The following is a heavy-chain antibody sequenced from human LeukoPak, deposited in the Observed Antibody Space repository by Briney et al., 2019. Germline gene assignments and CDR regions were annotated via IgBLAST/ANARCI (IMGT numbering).Heavy chain of an antibody. CDR3: ALGTRGVMSDY. D-gene: IGHD3-10*01. CDR2: IYSGGNT. Sequence: GGSLRLSCAASGFTVSNNYMSWVRQAPGKGLEWVSVIYSGGNTYHADSVKGRFTISRDISKNTLYLQMNSLRAEDTAVYYCALGTRGVMSDYWGQGTLVTVAS. J-gene: IGHJ4*02. V-gene: IGHV3-53*01. CDR1: GFTVSNNY.